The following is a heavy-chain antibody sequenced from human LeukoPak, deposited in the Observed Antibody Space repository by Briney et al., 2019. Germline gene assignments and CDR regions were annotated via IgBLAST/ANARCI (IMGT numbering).Heavy chain of an antibody. CDR3: ARDGNPDIVVVPAATYCMDV. J-gene: IGHJ6*03. CDR1: GYTFTSYY. Sequence: ASVKVSCKASGYTFTSYYMHWVRQAPGQGLEWMGIINPSGGSTSYAQKFQGRVTMTRDTSTSTVYMELSSLRSEDTAVYYCARDGNPDIVVVPAATYCMDVWGKGTTVTVSS. CDR2: INPSGGST. V-gene: IGHV1-46*01. D-gene: IGHD2-2*01.